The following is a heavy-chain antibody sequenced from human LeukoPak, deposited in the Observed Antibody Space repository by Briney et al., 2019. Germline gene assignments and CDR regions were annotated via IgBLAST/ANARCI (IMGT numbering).Heavy chain of an antibody. D-gene: IGHD3-10*01. J-gene: IGHJ4*02. V-gene: IGHV3-48*03. CDR3: ARADYYGSVELFDY. CDR1: GFTFSSYE. CDR2: ISSSGSTI. Sequence: PGGSLRLSCAASGFTFSSYEMNWVRQAPGKGLEWVSYISSSGSTIYYADSVKGRFTISRDNAKNSLYLQMNSLRAEDTAVYYCARADYYGSVELFDYWGQGTLVTVSS.